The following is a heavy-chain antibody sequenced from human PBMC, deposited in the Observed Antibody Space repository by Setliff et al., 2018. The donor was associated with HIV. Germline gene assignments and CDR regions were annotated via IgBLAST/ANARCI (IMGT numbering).Heavy chain of an antibody. Sequence: SETLSLTCTVSGGSISSGGYYWSWIRQHPGKGLEWIGYIYTSGSTNYNPSLKSRVTISVDTSKNQFSLKLSSVTAADTAVYYCARLGGGKWELTVWGQGTLVTVSS. CDR3: ARLGGGKWELTV. J-gene: IGHJ4*02. V-gene: IGHV4-61*08. CDR2: IYTSGST. D-gene: IGHD1-26*01. CDR1: GGSISSGGYY.